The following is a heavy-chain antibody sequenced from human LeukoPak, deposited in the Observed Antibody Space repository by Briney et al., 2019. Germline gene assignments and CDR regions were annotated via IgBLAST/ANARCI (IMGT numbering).Heavy chain of an antibody. D-gene: IGHD3-10*01. CDR2: IYYSGST. J-gene: IGHJ4*02. CDR3: ARLGSGSWPLYYFDY. Sequence: SETLSLTCTVSGGSISSGDYYWSWIRQPPGKGLEWIGYIYYSGSTYYNPSLKGRVTISVDTSKNQFSLKLSSVTAADTAVYYCARLGSGSWPLYYFDYWGQGTLVTVSS. V-gene: IGHV4-30-4*01. CDR1: GGSISSGDYY.